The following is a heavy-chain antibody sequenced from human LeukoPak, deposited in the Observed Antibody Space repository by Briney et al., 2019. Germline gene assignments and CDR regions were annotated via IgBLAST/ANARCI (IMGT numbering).Heavy chain of an antibody. J-gene: IGHJ2*01. V-gene: IGHV4-4*07. D-gene: IGHD3-22*01. CDR2: IYTSGST. Sequence: PSETLSLTCTVSGGSISSYYWSWIRQPAGKGLEWIGRIYTSGSTNYNPSLKSRVTISVDKSKNQFSLKLGSVTAADTAVYYCARDFYYYDSSGYLAYFDLWGRGTLVTVSS. CDR3: ARDFYYYDSSGYLAYFDL. CDR1: GGSISSYY.